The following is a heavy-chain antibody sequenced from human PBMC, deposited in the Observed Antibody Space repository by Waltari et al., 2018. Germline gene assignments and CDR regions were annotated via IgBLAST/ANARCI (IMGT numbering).Heavy chain of an antibody. D-gene: IGHD1-26*01. V-gene: IGHV3-48*03. Sequence: EVQLVESGGGLVQPGGSLRLFCAASGFTFRNYEMNWVRQAPGKGLDWVSSIVIGASTIYYADSVKGRFTISRDNAKNSVYLQMNSLRVEDTAIYYCARGEGGANEYWGQGSLVTVSS. CDR1: GFTFRNYE. CDR3: ARGEGGANEY. CDR2: IVIGASTI. J-gene: IGHJ4*02.